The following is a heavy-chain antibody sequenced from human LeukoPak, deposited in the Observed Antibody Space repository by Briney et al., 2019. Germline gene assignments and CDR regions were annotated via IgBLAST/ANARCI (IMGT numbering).Heavy chain of an antibody. Sequence: GSLRLSCAASGFTFDDYAMHWVRQPPGKGLEWIGYIYYSGSTNYNPSLKSRVTISVDTSKKQFSLKLTSVTAADTAVYYCARDGYSAIDYWGQGTLVTVSS. CDR2: IYYSGST. CDR3: ARDGYSAIDY. D-gene: IGHD1-26*01. V-gene: IGHV4-59*01. CDR1: GFTFDDYA. J-gene: IGHJ4*02.